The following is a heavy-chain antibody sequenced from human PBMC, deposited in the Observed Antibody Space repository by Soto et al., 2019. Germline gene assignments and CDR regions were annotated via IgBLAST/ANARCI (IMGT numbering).Heavy chain of an antibody. Sequence: SVKVSCKASGGTFSSYAISWVRQAPGQGLEWMGGIIPIFGTANYAQKFQGRVTITADESTSTAYMELSSLRSEDTAVYYCAKYYYDSSGYYSDYYYGMDVWGQGTTVTVSS. J-gene: IGHJ6*02. V-gene: IGHV1-69*13. CDR2: IIPIFGTA. CDR1: GGTFSSYA. CDR3: AKYYYDSSGYYSDYYYGMDV. D-gene: IGHD3-22*01.